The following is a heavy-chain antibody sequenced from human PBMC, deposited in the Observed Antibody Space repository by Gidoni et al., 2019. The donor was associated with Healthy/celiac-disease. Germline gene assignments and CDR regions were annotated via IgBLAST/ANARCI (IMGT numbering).Heavy chain of an antibody. Sequence: QVQLVESGGGVVQPGRSLRLSCAASGFTFSSYGMHWVRQAPGKGLEWVAVISYDGSNKYYADSVKGRFTISRDNSKNTLYLQMNSLRAEDTAVYYCAKTIGDIVVVVAATPDYGMDVWGQGTTVTVSS. J-gene: IGHJ6*02. V-gene: IGHV3-30*18. CDR3: AKTIGDIVVVVAATPDYGMDV. CDR1: GFTFSSYG. CDR2: ISYDGSNK. D-gene: IGHD2-15*01.